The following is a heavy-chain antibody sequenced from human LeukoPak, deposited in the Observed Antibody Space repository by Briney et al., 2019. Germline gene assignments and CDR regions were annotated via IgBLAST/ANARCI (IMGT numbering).Heavy chain of an antibody. D-gene: IGHD3-9*01. CDR1: GYSFTNYW. Sequence: GESLQISCQGSGYSFTNYWIGWVRQMPGKGLEWMGVIHPGDSDTRYSPSFRGQVTISADRSISTAYLQWSSLKASDTAMYYCARLPTGYPNWFDPWGQGTLVTVSS. J-gene: IGHJ5*02. CDR2: IHPGDSDT. V-gene: IGHV5-51*01. CDR3: ARLPTGYPNWFDP.